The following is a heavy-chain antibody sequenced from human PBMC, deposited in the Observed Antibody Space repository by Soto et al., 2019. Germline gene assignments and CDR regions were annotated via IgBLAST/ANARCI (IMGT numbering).Heavy chain of an antibody. CDR3: THLQWELRSFAY. CDR1: GFTFSNAW. Sequence: PGGSLRLSCAASGFTFSNAWMSWVRQAPGKGLEWVGRIKSKTDGGTTDYAAPVKGRFTISRDDSKNTLYLQMNSLKTEDTAVYYFTHLQWELRSFAYWGQGPLVTGSS. V-gene: IGHV3-15*01. D-gene: IGHD1-26*01. J-gene: IGHJ4*02. CDR2: IKSKTDGGTT.